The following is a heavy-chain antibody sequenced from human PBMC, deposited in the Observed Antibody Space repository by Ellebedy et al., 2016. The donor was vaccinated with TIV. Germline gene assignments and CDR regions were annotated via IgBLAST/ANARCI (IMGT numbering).Heavy chain of an antibody. V-gene: IGHV3-15*01. D-gene: IGHD5-12*01. Sequence: GESLKISCAASGFPFSDARLSWVRQAPGKGLEWVGRIISKIDGGTADYAAPVRDRCTISRDDSKNTRYLQMNSLKTEATAVYYCRWLRVLSGKYLDYWGQGTLVTVSS. J-gene: IGHJ4*02. CDR2: IISKIDGGTA. CDR3: RWLRVLSGKYLDY. CDR1: GFPFSDAR.